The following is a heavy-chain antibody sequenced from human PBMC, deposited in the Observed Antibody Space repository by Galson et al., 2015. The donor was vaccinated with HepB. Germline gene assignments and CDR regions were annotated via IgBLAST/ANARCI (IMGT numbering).Heavy chain of an antibody. CDR3: ARGHFQDPLAAYYYYYGMDV. CDR2: IIPILGIA. Sequence: SVKVSCKASGGTFNSYAISWVRQAPGQGLEWMGRIIPILGIANYAQKFQGRVTITADKSTSTAYMELSSLRSEDTAVYYCARGHFQDPLAAYYYYYGMDVWGQGTTVTVSS. V-gene: IGHV1-69*04. D-gene: IGHD2-15*01. J-gene: IGHJ6*02. CDR1: GGTFNSYA.